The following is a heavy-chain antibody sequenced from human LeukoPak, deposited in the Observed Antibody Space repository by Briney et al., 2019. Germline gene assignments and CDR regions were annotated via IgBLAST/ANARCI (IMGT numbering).Heavy chain of an antibody. J-gene: IGHJ6*03. Sequence: SETLSLTCAVSGGSISSGDYSWSWIRQPPGKGLEWIGYIYYSGSTKYTPSLKSRVTISEDTSKNQFSLKLSSVTAADTAVYYCARAPKRSYYGSGSYVYYYYHFTDVWGKGTTVTVSS. CDR1: GGSISSGDYS. CDR3: ARAPKRSYYGSGSYVYYYYHFTDV. D-gene: IGHD3-10*01. V-gene: IGHV4-30-4*07. CDR2: IYYSGST.